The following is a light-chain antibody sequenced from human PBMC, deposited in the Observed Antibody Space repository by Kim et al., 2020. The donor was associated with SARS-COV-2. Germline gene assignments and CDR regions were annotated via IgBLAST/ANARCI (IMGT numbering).Light chain of an antibody. CDR3: QVWVSTSDRLV. CDR2: YDT. V-gene: IGLV3-21*04. CDR1: NIGRKS. J-gene: IGLJ3*02. Sequence: SYELTQPPSVSEAPGKTARMTCEGTNIGRKSVQWYQQRPGQAPVLVIYYDTDRPSGISDRFSGSNSGDTATLTISRVEAGHEASYFFQVWVSTSDRLVFG.